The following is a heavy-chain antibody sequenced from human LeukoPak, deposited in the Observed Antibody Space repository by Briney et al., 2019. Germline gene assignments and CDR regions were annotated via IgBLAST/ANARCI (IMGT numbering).Heavy chain of an antibody. V-gene: IGHV4-39*01. CDR1: GGSISSSSYY. Sequence: SETLSLTCTVSGGSISSSSYYWGWIRQPPGKGLEWIGSIYYSGSTYYNPSLKSRVTISVDTSKNQFSLKLSSVTAADTAVYYCARHRRYFDWLPTRSGVHFDYWGRGTLVTVSS. J-gene: IGHJ4*02. CDR3: ARHRRYFDWLPTRSGVHFDY. D-gene: IGHD3-9*01. CDR2: IYYSGST.